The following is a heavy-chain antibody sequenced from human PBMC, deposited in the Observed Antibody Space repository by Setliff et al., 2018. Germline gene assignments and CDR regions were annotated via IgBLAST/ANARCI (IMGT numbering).Heavy chain of an antibody. CDR2: INASGGST. Sequence: ASVKVSCKASGYTFTSSYMNWVRQAPGQGLEWMGIINASGGSTSDAQKFQGRVTMTRDTSTSTVYMELSSLRSEETAVYYCASLDCSSTSCYEGWAPIDYWGQGTLVTVSS. CDR3: ASLDCSSTSCYEGWAPIDY. D-gene: IGHD2-2*01. J-gene: IGHJ4*02. V-gene: IGHV1-46*01. CDR1: GYTFTSSY.